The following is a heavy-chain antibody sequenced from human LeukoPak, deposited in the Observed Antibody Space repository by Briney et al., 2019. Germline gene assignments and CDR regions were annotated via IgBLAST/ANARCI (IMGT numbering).Heavy chain of an antibody. CDR3: ARFGRVDGYNFRY. Sequence: SETLSLTCAVSGGSISSSNWWSWVRQPPGKGLEWIGEIYHSGSTNYNPSLKSRVTISVDKSKNQFSLKLRSVPAADTAVYYCARFGRVDGYNFRYWGQGTLVTVSS. D-gene: IGHD5-24*01. CDR2: IYHSGST. CDR1: GGSISSSNW. V-gene: IGHV4-4*02. J-gene: IGHJ4*02.